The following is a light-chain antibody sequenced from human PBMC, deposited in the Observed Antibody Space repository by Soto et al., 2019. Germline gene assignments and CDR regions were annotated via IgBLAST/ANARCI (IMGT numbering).Light chain of an antibody. Sequence: EIVLTQSPATLSLSPGERATLSCRATQDVSRYLAWYQQKPGQSPRLLIYDASNRATGIPARFSGSGSGTDFTLTISSLEPEDFAVYYCQQRSNSFGQGTKLEIK. CDR1: QDVSRY. CDR3: QQRSNS. V-gene: IGKV3-11*01. J-gene: IGKJ2*01. CDR2: DAS.